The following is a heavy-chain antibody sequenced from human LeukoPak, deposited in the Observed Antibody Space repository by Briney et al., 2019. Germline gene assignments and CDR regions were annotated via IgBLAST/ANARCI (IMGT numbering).Heavy chain of an antibody. V-gene: IGHV4-59*01. Sequence: SETLSLTCPVSGGSISSYYWSWIRQPPGKGREWIGYIYYSGSTNYNPSLKSRVTISVDTSKNPLSLKLSSVTAADTAVYYCARDLVEQLSYHAFDIWGQGTMVTVSS. CDR1: GGSISSYY. D-gene: IGHD6-6*01. CDR2: IYYSGST. CDR3: ARDLVEQLSYHAFDI. J-gene: IGHJ3*02.